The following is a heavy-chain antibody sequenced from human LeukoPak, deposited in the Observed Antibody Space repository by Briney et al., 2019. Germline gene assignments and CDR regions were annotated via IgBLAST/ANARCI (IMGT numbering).Heavy chain of an antibody. CDR3: ARDRVPYGDSNNWFDP. CDR1: GGSISSYY. D-gene: IGHD4-17*01. CDR2: IYYSGST. V-gene: IGHV4-59*01. Sequence: SETLSLTCTVPGGSISSYYWSWIRQPPGKGLEWIGYIYYSGSTNYNPSLKSRVTISVDTSKNQFSLKLSSATAADTAVYYCARDRVPYGDSNNWFDPWGQGTLVTVSS. J-gene: IGHJ5*02.